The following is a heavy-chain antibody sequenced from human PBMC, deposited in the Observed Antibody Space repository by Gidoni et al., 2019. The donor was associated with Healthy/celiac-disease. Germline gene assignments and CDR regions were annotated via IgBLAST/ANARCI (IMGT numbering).Heavy chain of an antibody. CDR2: INHSGST. Sequence: QVQLQQWGAGLWKPSETLSLICAVYGRAFSVYYWSWIRQPPGKWLEWIGEINHSGSTNYNPSLKSRVTISVDTPKNQFSLKLSSVTAADTAVYYCARGTGTQWLVGGGYYYYGMDVWGQGTTVTVSS. J-gene: IGHJ6*02. D-gene: IGHD6-19*01. V-gene: IGHV4-34*01. CDR1: GRAFSVYY. CDR3: ARGTGTQWLVGGGYYYYGMDV.